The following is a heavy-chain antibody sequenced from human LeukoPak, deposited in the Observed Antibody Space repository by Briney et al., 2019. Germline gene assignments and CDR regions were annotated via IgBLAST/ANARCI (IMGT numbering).Heavy chain of an antibody. J-gene: IGHJ4*02. V-gene: IGHV4-39*07. Sequence: SETLSLTCTVSGGSISSSSYYWGWIRQPPGKGLEWIGSIYYSGSTYYNPSLKSRVTISVDTSKNQFSLKLSSMTAADTAVYYCARDNLGAAVADGDYWGQGTLDTVSS. D-gene: IGHD6-19*01. CDR1: GGSISSSSYY. CDR3: ARDNLGAAVADGDY. CDR2: IYYSGST.